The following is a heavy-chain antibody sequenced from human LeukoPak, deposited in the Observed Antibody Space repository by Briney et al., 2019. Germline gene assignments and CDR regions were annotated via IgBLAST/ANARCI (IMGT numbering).Heavy chain of an antibody. CDR3: ARDWPDIVVVPAAIPFDP. J-gene: IGHJ5*02. D-gene: IGHD2-2*01. Sequence: GASVKVSCKASGGTFSSYAISWVRQAPGQGLEWMGRIIPILGIANYAQKFQGRVPITADKSTSTAYMELSSLRSEDTAVYYCARDWPDIVVVPAAIPFDPWGQGTLVTVSS. CDR1: GGTFSSYA. CDR2: IIPILGIA. V-gene: IGHV1-69*04.